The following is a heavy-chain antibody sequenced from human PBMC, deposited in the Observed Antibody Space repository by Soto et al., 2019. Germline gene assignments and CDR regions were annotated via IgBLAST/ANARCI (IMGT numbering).Heavy chain of an antibody. D-gene: IGHD3-22*01. CDR2: IIPIFGTA. CDR1: GGTFSSYA. J-gene: IGHJ3*02. V-gene: IGHV1-69*13. CDR3: AREGGRDDSSGYTRVLGAFDI. Sequence: SVKVSCKASGGTFSSYAISWVRQAPGQGLEWMGGIIPIFGTANYAQKFRGRVTITADESTSTAYMELSSLRSEDTAVYYCAREGGRDDSSGYTRVLGAFDIWGQGTMVTVSS.